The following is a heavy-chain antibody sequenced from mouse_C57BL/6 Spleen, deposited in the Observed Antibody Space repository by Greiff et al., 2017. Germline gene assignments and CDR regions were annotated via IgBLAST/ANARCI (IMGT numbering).Heavy chain of an antibody. D-gene: IGHD1-1*01. V-gene: IGHV3-6*01. CDR1: GYSITSGYY. CDR2: ISYDGSH. CDR3: ARDYYGSSYYFDY. J-gene: IGHJ2*01. Sequence: ESGPGLVKPSQSLSLSCSVTGYSITSGYYCNWIRQFPGNNLEWMGYISYDGSHNYNPSPKIRISITRDTSKNQCFLKLNSVTTEDTATDYCARDYYGSSYYFDYWGQGTTLTVSS.